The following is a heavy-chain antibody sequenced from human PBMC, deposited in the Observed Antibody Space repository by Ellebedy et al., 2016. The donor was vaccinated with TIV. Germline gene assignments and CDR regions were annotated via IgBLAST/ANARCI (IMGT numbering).Heavy chain of an antibody. CDR3: ARANRITIFGVVIGRYFDY. Sequence: SVKVSXXASGYTFTSYGISWVRQAPGQGLEWMGRIIPILGIANYAQKFQGRVTITADKSTSTVYMELSSLRSEDTAVYYCARANRITIFGVVIGRYFDYWGQGTLVTVSS. J-gene: IGHJ4*02. V-gene: IGHV1-69*04. D-gene: IGHD3-3*01. CDR2: IIPILGIA. CDR1: GYTFTSYG.